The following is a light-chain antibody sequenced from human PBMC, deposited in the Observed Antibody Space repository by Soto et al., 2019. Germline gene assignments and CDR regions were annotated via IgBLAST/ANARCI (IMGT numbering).Light chain of an antibody. CDR1: QSVSSN. V-gene: IGKV3-15*01. CDR3: QQYNKWPPYT. CDR2: GAS. Sequence: EIVMTQSPANLSVSPGERATLSCRASQSVSSNLAWYQQKPGQGPRLLIYGASTRATSIPARFSGSGSGTXXXXNINSLQSEDFAVYYCQQYNKWPPYTFGQGTKLEIK. J-gene: IGKJ2*01.